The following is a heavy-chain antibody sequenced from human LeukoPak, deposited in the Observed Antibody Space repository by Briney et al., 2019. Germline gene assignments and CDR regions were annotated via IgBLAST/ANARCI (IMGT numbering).Heavy chain of an antibody. J-gene: IGHJ4*02. CDR2: IYYSGNT. D-gene: IGHD6-19*01. CDR1: GGSISSHY. CDR3: ARINSGWYFDY. V-gene: IGHV4-59*11. Sequence: SSETPSLTCTVSGGSISSHYWTWIRQPPGKGLEYIGYIYYSGNTNYNPSLKSRVTISVDRSKNQFSLKLTSVTAEDTAVYYCARINSGWYFDYWGQGTLVTVSS.